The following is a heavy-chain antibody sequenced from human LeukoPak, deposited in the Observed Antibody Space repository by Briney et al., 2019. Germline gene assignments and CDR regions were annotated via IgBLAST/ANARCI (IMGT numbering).Heavy chain of an antibody. CDR1: GFTFSDYW. CDR3: ARRSGALSLDY. J-gene: IGHJ4*02. Sequence: GGSLRLSCVASGFTFSDYWMHWVRQAPGKGLGWVSRINSDGSSTSDADSVKGRFTISRDNAKNTVYLQMNSLRAEDTAVYYCARRSGALSLDYWGQGTLVTVSS. CDR2: INSDGSST. D-gene: IGHD1-1*01. V-gene: IGHV3-74*01.